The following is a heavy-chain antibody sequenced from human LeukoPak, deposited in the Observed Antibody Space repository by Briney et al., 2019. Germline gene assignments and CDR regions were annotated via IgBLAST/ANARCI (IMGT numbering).Heavy chain of an antibody. CDR1: GFTFRSYG. V-gene: IGHV3-30*18. CDR2: ISYDGSNK. CDR3: AKDHGDYDLDH. D-gene: IGHD4-17*01. J-gene: IGHJ4*02. Sequence: GKSLRLSCAASGFTFRSYGMHWVRQAPGKGLEGVAVISYDGSNKYYVDSVKGRFTISRDNSKNTLYLQTNSLRAEDTAVYYCAKDHGDYDLDHWGQGTLVTVSS.